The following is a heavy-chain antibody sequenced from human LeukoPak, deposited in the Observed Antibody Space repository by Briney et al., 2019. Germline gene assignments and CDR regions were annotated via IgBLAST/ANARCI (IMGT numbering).Heavy chain of an antibody. J-gene: IGHJ4*02. CDR2: INYSGRT. Sequence: SETLSLTCAVYGESFSGYSWSWIRQPPGKGLEWIGEINYSGRTNYNPSLKSRVTISVDTSKNQFSLKLSSVTAADTAVYYCARHYVFVSGGSSFDFWGQGTLVTVSS. V-gene: IGHV4-34*01. CDR1: GESFSGYS. CDR3: ARHYVFVSGGSSFDF. D-gene: IGHD3-3*01.